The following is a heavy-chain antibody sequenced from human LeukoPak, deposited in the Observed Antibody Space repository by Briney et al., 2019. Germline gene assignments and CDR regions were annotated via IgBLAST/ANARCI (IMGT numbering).Heavy chain of an antibody. Sequence: PGGSLRLSCAASGFTFDDYAMHWVRQAPGKGLEWVSGISWNSGSIGYADSVKGRFTISRDNAKNSLYLQMNSLRAGDTALYYCAKAGGYNWNYDFDYWGQGTLVTVSS. CDR1: GFTFDDYA. V-gene: IGHV3-9*01. CDR3: AKAGGYNWNYDFDY. CDR2: ISWNSGSI. J-gene: IGHJ4*02. D-gene: IGHD1-7*01.